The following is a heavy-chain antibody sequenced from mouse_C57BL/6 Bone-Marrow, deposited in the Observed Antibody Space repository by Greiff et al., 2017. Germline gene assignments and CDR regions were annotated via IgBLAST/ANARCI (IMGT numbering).Heavy chain of an antibody. Sequence: EVQVVESGGGLVQSGRSLRLSCATSGFTFSDFYMEWVRQAPGKGLEWIAASRNKANDYTTEYSASVKGRFIVSRDTSQSILYLQMNALRAEDTAMYYCARDAPITTVVATDWYFDVWGTGTTVTVSS. CDR3: ARDAPITTVVATDWYFDV. CDR2: SRNKANDYTT. V-gene: IGHV7-1*01. D-gene: IGHD1-1*01. CDR1: GFTFSDFY. J-gene: IGHJ1*03.